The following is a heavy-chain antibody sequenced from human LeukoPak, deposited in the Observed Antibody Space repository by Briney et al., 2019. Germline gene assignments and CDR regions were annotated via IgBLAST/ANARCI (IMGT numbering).Heavy chain of an antibody. J-gene: IGHJ4*02. D-gene: IGHD3-10*01. CDR3: AKDHYYGSGSYSTFDY. V-gene: IGHV3-30*18. CDR2: ISYDGSNK. Sequence: PGRSLRLSCAASGFTFSIYGMHWVRPAPGKGLEWVAVISYDGSNKYYADSVKGRFTISRDNSKNTPYLQMNSLRAEDTAVYYCAKDHYYGSGSYSTFDYWGQGTLVTVSS. CDR1: GFTFSIYG.